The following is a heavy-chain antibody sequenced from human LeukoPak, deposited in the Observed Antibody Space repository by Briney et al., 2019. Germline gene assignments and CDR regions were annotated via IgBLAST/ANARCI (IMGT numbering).Heavy chain of an antibody. CDR3: ARVYVVMNKWGTVDY. V-gene: IGHV4-39*07. CDR1: GGSISSSSYY. D-gene: IGHD2-21*01. J-gene: IGHJ4*02. Sequence: PSETLSLTCTVSGGSISSSSYYWGWIRQPPGKGLEWIGSIYYSGSTYYNPSLKSRVTISVDTSKNQSSLKLSSVTAADTAVYYCARVYVVMNKWGTVDYWGQGTLVTVSS. CDR2: IYYSGST.